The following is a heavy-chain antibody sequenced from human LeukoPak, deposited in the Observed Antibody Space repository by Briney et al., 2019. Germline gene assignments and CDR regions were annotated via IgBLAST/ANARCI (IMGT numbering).Heavy chain of an antibody. Sequence: PGGSLRLSCAASGFTFSNYGMNCVRQAPGKGLEWVTAISASGGNTYYADSVKGRFTISRDNAKDTLYLQMNSLRAEDTALYYCAKERASRLPFDYWGQGTLVTVSS. CDR2: ISASGGNT. J-gene: IGHJ4*02. V-gene: IGHV3-23*01. D-gene: IGHD6-25*01. CDR1: GFTFSNYG. CDR3: AKERASRLPFDY.